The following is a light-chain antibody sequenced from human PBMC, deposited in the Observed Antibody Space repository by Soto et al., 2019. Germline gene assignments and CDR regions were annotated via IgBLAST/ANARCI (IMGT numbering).Light chain of an antibody. J-gene: IGKJ4*01. V-gene: IGKV3-20*01. Sequence: EIVLTQSPGTLTLSPGERATLSCRASQYVSTTFFAWYQQKPGQAPRLLIYGTSNRATGRPDRFSGSGSGTDLTLTISRPSPEDFAVYSCKPYGSSPLTCGGGTRMEI. CDR3: KPYGSSPLT. CDR1: QYVSTTF. CDR2: GTS.